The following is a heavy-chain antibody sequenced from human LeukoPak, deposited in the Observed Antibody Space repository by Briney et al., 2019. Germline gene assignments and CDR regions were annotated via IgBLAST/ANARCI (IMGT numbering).Heavy chain of an antibody. CDR2: ISYDGSNK. Sequence: GRSLRLSCAASGFTFSSYGMHWVRQAPGKGLEWVAVISYDGSNKYYADSVKRRFTISRDNSKNTLYLQMNSLRAEDTAVYYCANLPYNWNTHFDDYWGHGTLVTVSS. CDR1: GFTFSSYG. V-gene: IGHV3-30*18. CDR3: ANLPYNWNTHFDDY. D-gene: IGHD1-1*01. J-gene: IGHJ4*01.